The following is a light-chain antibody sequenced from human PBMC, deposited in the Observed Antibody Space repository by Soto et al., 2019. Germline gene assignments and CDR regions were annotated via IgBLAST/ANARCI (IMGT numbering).Light chain of an antibody. CDR2: GAS. CDR1: ESVSSN. J-gene: IGKJ5*01. Sequence: EVVMTQSPATLSVSPGERATLSCRASESVSSNLAWYQQRPGQAPRLVIYGASTRATGIPARFSGGGSGTEFTLTISSLQSEDFAVYYCQQRRNWPITFGQGTRLDIK. CDR3: QQRRNWPIT. V-gene: IGKV3-15*01.